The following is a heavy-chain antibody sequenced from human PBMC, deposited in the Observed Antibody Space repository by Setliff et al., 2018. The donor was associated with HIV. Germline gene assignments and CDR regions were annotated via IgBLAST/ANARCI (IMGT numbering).Heavy chain of an antibody. D-gene: IGHD6-19*01. J-gene: IGHJ4*02. CDR2: FDPEDGET. V-gene: IGHV1-24*01. Sequence: ASVKVSCKVSGYSLTDLSIHWVRQAPGKGLEWMGGFDPEDGETVYAQKLQGRVTMTEDTSTDTAYMELSSLISKDTAVYYCARVSRSGWFFDWWGQGSLVTVSS. CDR3: ARVSRSGWFFDW. CDR1: GYSLTDLS.